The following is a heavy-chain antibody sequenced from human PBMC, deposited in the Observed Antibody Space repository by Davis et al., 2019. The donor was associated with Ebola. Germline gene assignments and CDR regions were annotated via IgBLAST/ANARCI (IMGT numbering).Heavy chain of an antibody. CDR2: IYYSGST. CDR3: ATSGKAPDY. Sequence: MPSETLSLTCTASGGSVGSGTYYWNWIRQPPGKGPEWIACIYYSGSTNYNPSLKSRVTMSVDTSKNQFSLKLRSVTAADTAVYYCATSGKAPDYWGQGTLVTVSS. V-gene: IGHV4-61*01. CDR1: GGSVGSGTYY. J-gene: IGHJ4*02.